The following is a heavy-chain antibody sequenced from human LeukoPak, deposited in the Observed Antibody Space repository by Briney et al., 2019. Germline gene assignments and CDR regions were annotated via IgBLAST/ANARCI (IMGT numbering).Heavy chain of an antibody. V-gene: IGHV3-30*02. Sequence: GGSLRLSCAASGFTFSIYGMHWVRQAPGKGLEWVAFIRYDGSNKYYADSVKGRFTISRDNSKNTLYLQMNSLRAEDTAVYYCAKEHCSGGSCYFHYFDYWGQGTLVTVSS. CDR1: GFTFSIYG. CDR2: IRYDGSNK. CDR3: AKEHCSGGSCYFHYFDY. J-gene: IGHJ4*02. D-gene: IGHD2-15*01.